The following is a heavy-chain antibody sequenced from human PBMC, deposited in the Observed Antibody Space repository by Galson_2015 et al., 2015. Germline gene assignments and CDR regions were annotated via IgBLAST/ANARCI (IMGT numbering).Heavy chain of an antibody. CDR1: GYMFTSYY. J-gene: IGHJ2*01. D-gene: IGHD6-19*01. CDR3: ARARQADWYFDF. Sequence: SVKVSCKASGYMFTSYYIHWVRQAPGQGLEWMGMINRNGDSTTYAQKFQGRVTMTRDTSTSTVYMGLSSLRSDDTAVYYCARARQADWYFDFWGRGTLVTVSS. V-gene: IGHV1-46*01. CDR2: INRNGDST.